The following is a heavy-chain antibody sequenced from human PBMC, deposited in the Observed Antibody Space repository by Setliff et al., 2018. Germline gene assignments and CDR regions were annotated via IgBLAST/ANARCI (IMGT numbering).Heavy chain of an antibody. D-gene: IGHD3-3*01. CDR2: ISTSGNT. CDR1: GGSISSYY. V-gene: IGHV4-4*07. CDR3: ARLTAESSWRWFDP. Sequence: SETLSLTCTVSGGSISSYYWSWIRQPAGKGLEWIGRISTSGNTNYNPSLKSRVTVSLDTSKNQFSLKLTSMTAADTAVYYCARLTAESSWRWFDPWGQGTPVTSPQ. J-gene: IGHJ5*02.